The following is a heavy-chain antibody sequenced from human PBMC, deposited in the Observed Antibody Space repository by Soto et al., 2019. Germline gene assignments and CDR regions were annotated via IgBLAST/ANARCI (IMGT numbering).Heavy chain of an antibody. CDR2: SIPILGRA. J-gene: IGHJ4*02. V-gene: IGHV1-69*02. D-gene: IGHD2-15*01. CDR1: AGTFNNHS. CDR3: VIALGYFDF. Sequence: QVQLVQSGTEVKKPGSSVAVSCQASAGTFNNHSLSWVRQAPGQGLEWMGRSIPILGRADYSQKFQGRLTLTVAKSTSTADMELSSLTSEDTAVYYCVIALGYFDFWGQGTLVTVSS.